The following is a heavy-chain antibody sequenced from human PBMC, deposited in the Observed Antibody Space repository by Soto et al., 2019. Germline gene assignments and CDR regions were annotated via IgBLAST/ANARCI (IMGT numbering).Heavy chain of an antibody. D-gene: IGHD1-1*01. CDR3: AKSVYNWNDGFFDY. Sequence: QVQLVESGGGVVQPGRSLRLSCAASGFTFSTYGMHWVRQAPGKGLEWVAVISYDGNNKYYADSVKGRFTISRDSSENTLYLQMNSLRAEDTAGYYCAKSVYNWNDGFFDYWGQGTLVTVSS. V-gene: IGHV3-30*18. J-gene: IGHJ4*02. CDR1: GFTFSTYG. CDR2: ISYDGNNK.